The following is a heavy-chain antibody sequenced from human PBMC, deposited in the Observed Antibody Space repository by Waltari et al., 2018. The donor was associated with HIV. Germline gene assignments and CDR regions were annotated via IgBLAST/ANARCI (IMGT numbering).Heavy chain of an antibody. CDR2: IYYSGST. CDR1: GGSISSSSYY. CDR3: ARMGEGWSQLAPRFSDV. Sequence: QLQLQESGPGLVKPSETLSLTCTVSGGSISSSSYYWGWIRQPPGKGLEWIGSIYYSGSTDYNPSLKSRVTISVDTSKNQFSLKLSSVTAADTAVYYCARMGEGWSQLAPRFSDVWGQGTTVTVSS. V-gene: IGHV4-39*01. J-gene: IGHJ6*02. D-gene: IGHD3-3*01.